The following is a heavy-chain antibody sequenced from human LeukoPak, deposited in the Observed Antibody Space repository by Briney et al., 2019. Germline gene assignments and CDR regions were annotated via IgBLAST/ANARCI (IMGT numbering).Heavy chain of an antibody. CDR1: GFTFSSYA. D-gene: IGHD3-10*01. Sequence: GGSLRLSCAASGFTFSSYAMSWVRQAPGKGLEWVSAISGSGGGTYYADSVKGRSTISRDNSKNTLYLQMNSLRAEDTAVYYCAKAPMVRGAVFDYWGQGTLVTVSS. V-gene: IGHV3-23*01. CDR3: AKAPMVRGAVFDY. J-gene: IGHJ4*02. CDR2: ISGSGGGT.